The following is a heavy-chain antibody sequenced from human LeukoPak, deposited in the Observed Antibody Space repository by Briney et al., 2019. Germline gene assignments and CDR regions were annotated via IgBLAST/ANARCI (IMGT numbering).Heavy chain of an antibody. CDR2: IYTSGST. V-gene: IGHV4-4*07. CDR3: ARGEYSSSSTVGPFDY. J-gene: IGHJ4*02. Sequence: PSETLSLTCTVSGGSISSYYWSWIRQPAGKGLEWIGRIYTSGSTNYNPSLKSRVTMSVDTSKNQFSLKLSSVTAADTAVYYCARGEYSSSSTVGPFDYWGQGTLVTVSS. D-gene: IGHD6-6*01. CDR1: GGSISSYY.